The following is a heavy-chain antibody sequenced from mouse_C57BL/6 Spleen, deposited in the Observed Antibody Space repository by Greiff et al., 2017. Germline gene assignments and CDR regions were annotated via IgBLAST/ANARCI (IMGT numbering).Heavy chain of an antibody. CDR1: GYTFTSYW. CDR2: IHPNSGST. V-gene: IGHV1-64*01. J-gene: IGHJ3*01. CDR3: ARSFSWERFAY. D-gene: IGHD4-1*01. Sequence: QVQLQQPGAELVKPGASVKLSCKASGYTFTSYWMHWVKQRPGQGLEWIGMIHPNSGSTNYNEKFKSKATLTVDKSSSTAYMQRSSLTSEDSAVXYCARSFSWERFAYWGQGTLVTVSA.